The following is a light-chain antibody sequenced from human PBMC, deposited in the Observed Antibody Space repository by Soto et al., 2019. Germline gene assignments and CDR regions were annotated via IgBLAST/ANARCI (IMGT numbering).Light chain of an antibody. V-gene: IGLV2-14*01. CDR3: SSYASGSTLL. Sequence: SALTQPASVSGSPGQSITISCTGTSSDVGGYNYVSWYQLHPGKAPKLMISEVSDRPSGVSNRFSGSKSGNTASLTISGLQAEDEADYYCSSYASGSTLLFGGGTKLTVL. CDR1: SSDVGGYNY. CDR2: EVS. J-gene: IGLJ2*01.